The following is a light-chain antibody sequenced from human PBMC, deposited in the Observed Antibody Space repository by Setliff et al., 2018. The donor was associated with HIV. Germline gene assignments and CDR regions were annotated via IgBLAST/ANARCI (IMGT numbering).Light chain of an antibody. J-gene: IGLJ1*01. Sequence: SVLAQPASVSGSPGQSIAISCTGTSSDVGGYDYVSWFQQHPGKAPKLMIYEVSKRPSGVSNRFSGSKSDNTASLTISGLQAEDEADYFCSSYTSISTYVFGTGTKVTVL. CDR2: EVS. CDR1: SSDVGGYDY. CDR3: SSYTSISTYV. V-gene: IGLV2-14*01.